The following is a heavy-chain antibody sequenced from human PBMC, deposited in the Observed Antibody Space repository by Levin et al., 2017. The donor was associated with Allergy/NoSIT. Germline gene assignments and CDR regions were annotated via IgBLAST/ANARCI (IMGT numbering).Heavy chain of an antibody. V-gene: IGHV1-18*01. Sequence: GESLKISCKASGYTFTSYGISWVRQAPGQGLEWMGWISAYNGNTNYAQKLQGRVTMTTDTSTSTAYMELRSLRSDDTAVYYCARVAYDSSGHTGYFDYWGQGTLVTVSS. CDR3: ARVAYDSSGHTGYFDY. CDR1: GYTFTSYG. J-gene: IGHJ4*02. D-gene: IGHD3-22*01. CDR2: ISAYNGNT.